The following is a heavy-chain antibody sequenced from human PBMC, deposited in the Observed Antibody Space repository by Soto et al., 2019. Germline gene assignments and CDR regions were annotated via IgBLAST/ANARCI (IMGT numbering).Heavy chain of an antibody. CDR1: GYTFTSYY. Sequence: ASVKVSCKASGYTFTSYYMHWVRQAPGQGLEWMGIINTSGGSTSYAQKFQGRVTMTRDTSTSTVYMEMSSLRSEDTAVYYCARDLSVSNYDCWSGSVYYGMDVWGQGTTVTVSS. V-gene: IGHV1-46*01. CDR3: ARDLSVSNYDCWSGSVYYGMDV. J-gene: IGHJ6*02. D-gene: IGHD3-3*01. CDR2: INTSGGST.